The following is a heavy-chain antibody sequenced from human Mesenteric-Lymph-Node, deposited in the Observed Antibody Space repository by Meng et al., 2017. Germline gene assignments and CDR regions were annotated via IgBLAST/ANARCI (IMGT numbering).Heavy chain of an antibody. CDR1: VVTKLSGAAY. V-gene: IGHV4-30-4*01. J-gene: IGHJ4*02. D-gene: IGHD2-15*01. CDR2: IYYSGST. CDR3: ASYGPCSGNNCPLSSFDH. Sequence: PSPPLSLPWSCPVVTKLSGAAYRNCVRKPPGHGLEWIWYIYYSGSTSYNPSLRSRITISVDTSKNQFSLRLRSVTAADTAVYYCASYGPCSGNNCPLSSFDHWGQGTLVTVSS.